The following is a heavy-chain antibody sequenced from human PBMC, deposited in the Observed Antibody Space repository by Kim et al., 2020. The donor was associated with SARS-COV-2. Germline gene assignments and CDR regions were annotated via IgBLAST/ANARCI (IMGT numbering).Heavy chain of an antibody. V-gene: IGHV1-8*01. D-gene: IGHD3-16*01. Sequence: TGYAKKSQGRVTMTRHTSISTAYMELSSLRSEDTAVYYCARGWGSYRDDYWGQGTLVTVSS. CDR2: T. CDR3: ARGWGSYRDDY. J-gene: IGHJ4*02.